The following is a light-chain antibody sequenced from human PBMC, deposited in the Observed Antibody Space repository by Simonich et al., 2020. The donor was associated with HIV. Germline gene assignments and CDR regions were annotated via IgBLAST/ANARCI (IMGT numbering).Light chain of an antibody. J-gene: IGLJ3*02. V-gene: IGLV2-23*01. Sequence: QPALPQPPPVSGSPGQSITIPCPGPTWDVGGFNFVHWSQQHPGKPPKPMIYEGSKRPSGVSNRFSGSKSGNTASLTISGLQAEDEADYYCCSYALSSTYWVFGGGTKLTVL. CDR2: EGS. CDR3: CSYALSSTYWV. CDR1: TWDVGGFNF.